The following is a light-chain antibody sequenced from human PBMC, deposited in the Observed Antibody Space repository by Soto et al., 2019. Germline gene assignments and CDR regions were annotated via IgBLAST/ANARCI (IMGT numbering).Light chain of an antibody. Sequence: AVQLTQSPSSLSASVGDRVTITCRASQGVSRDLAWYQQKPGQPPKLLIYDASNLESGVPSSFSGSGSGTDFTLTITSRQPADFATYYCQQFNSYPITFGQGTRLEI. J-gene: IGKJ5*01. CDR1: QGVSRD. CDR3: QQFNSYPIT. V-gene: IGKV1-13*02. CDR2: DAS.